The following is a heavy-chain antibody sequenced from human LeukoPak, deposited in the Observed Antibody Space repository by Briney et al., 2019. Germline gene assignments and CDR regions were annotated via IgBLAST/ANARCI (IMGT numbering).Heavy chain of an antibody. CDR3: ACADYENAFVI. Sequence: PSQTLSLTCTVSGGSISSSGYYWSWIRQHPGKGLEWIGYIYYSGSTYYNPSLKSRLTISVDTSKNQFSLKLSSVTAADTAVYYCACADYENAFVIWAQETMVTVSS. CDR2: IYYSGST. V-gene: IGHV4-31*03. CDR1: GGSISSSGYY. J-gene: IGHJ3*02. D-gene: IGHD4-17*01.